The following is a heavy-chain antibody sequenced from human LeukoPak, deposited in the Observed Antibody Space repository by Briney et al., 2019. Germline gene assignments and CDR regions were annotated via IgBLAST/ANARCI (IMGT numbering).Heavy chain of an antibody. V-gene: IGHV3-21*01. Sequence: GGSLRLSCAASGFTFSSYSMNWVRQAPGKGLEWVSSISSSSSYIYYADSVKGRFTISRDNAKNSLYLQMNSLRAEDTAVYYCARFLDTPLGYYYYYMDVWGKGTTVTVSS. CDR2: ISSSSSYI. D-gene: IGHD3-3*01. CDR1: GFTFSSYS. J-gene: IGHJ6*03. CDR3: ARFLDTPLGYYYYYMDV.